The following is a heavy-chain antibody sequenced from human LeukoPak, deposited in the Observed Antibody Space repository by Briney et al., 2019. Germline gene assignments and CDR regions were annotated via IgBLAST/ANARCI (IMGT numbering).Heavy chain of an antibody. CDR3: AKCFTKSSWADAFDI. CDR1: GFTFSSYW. J-gene: IGHJ3*02. D-gene: IGHD6-13*01. Sequence: GGSLRLSCAASGFTFSSYWMHWVRQAPGKGLVWVSRINSDGSSTTYADSVKGRFTISRDNAKNTLYLQMNSLRAEDTAVYYCAKCFTKSSWADAFDIWGQGTMVTVSS. V-gene: IGHV3-74*01. CDR2: INSDGSST.